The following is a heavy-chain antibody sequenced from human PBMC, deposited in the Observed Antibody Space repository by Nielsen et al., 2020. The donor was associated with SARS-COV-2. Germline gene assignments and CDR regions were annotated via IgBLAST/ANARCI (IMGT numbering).Heavy chain of an antibody. Sequence: SETLSLTCTVSGASISSTSYYWGWIRQPPGKGLEWIGAIFNSGGADYNPSLKSRVNISVDTSKNQFSLKLNSVTAADTAVYYCADVWGYWGQGALVTVS. V-gene: IGHV4-39*01. J-gene: IGHJ4*02. CDR2: IFNSGGA. CDR1: GASISSTSYY. D-gene: IGHD3-16*01. CDR3: ADVWGY.